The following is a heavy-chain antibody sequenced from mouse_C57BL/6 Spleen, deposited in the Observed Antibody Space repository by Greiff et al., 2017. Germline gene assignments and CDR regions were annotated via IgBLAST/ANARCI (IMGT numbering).Heavy chain of an antibody. CDR3: ARGDYDDDGYCFDY. Sequence: VQLQQSGAELARPGASVKLSCKASGYTFTSYGISWVKQRPGQGLEWIGEIYPRSGNTYYNEKFKGKATLTADKSSSTAYMELRSLTSEDSAVYICARGDYDDDGYCFDYWGQGTTRTVSA. V-gene: IGHV1-81*01. J-gene: IGHJ2*01. CDR2: IYPRSGNT. D-gene: IGHD2-4*01. CDR1: GYTFTSYG.